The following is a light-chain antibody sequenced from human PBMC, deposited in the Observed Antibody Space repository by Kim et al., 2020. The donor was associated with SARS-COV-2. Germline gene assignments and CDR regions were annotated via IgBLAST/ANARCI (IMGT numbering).Light chain of an antibody. CDR1: QLGDKY. Sequence: SYELTQPPSVSVSPGQTASITCSGDQLGDKYACWYQQKPGQSPVLVIYQDSKRPSGIPERFSGSNSGNTATLTISGTQAMDEDDYYCQAWDSRNVVFGGG. CDR2: QDS. J-gene: IGLJ2*01. CDR3: QAWDSRNVV. V-gene: IGLV3-1*01.